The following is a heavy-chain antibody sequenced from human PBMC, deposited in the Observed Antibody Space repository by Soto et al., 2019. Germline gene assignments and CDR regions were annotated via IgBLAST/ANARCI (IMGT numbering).Heavy chain of an antibody. Sequence: SVKVSCKASGGTFSSYAISWVRQAPGQGLEWMGGIIPIFGTANYAQKFQGRVTITADESTSTAYMELSSLRSEDTAVYYCAREIAAAGHYYGMDVWGQGTTVTVSS. J-gene: IGHJ6*02. CDR1: GGTFSSYA. V-gene: IGHV1-69*13. CDR2: IIPIFGTA. CDR3: AREIAAAGHYYGMDV. D-gene: IGHD6-13*01.